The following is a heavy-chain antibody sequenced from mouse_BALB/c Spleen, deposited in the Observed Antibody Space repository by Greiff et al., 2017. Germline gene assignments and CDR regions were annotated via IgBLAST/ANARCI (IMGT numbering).Heavy chain of an antibody. CDR3: ARSWDAMDY. D-gene: IGHD4-1*01. J-gene: IGHJ4*01. CDR1: GFTFSSFG. V-gene: IGHV5-17*02. CDR2: ISSGSSTI. Sequence: EVKVVESGGGLVKPGGSRKLSCAASGFTFSSFGMHWVRQAPEKGLEWVAYISSGSSTIYYADTVKGRFTISRDNPKNTLFLQMTSLRSEDTAMYYCARSWDAMDYWGQGTSVTVSS.